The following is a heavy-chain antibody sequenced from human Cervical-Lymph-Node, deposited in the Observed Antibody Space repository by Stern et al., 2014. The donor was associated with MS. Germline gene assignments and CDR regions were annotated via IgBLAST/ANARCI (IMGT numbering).Heavy chain of an antibody. J-gene: IGHJ4*02. CDR1: GVTFSNYA. D-gene: IGHD4-11*01. V-gene: IGHV1-69*01. Sequence: VQLVESGSGVKKPGSSVKVSCKPSGVTFSNYALSWVRQAPGQGLEWVAGLIPIYGATKYGRKFQGRVTITPEESTGTAFMELTNLTSDDTAIYYCALRRSYYVFWGQGTLITVSS. CDR2: LIPIYGAT. CDR3: ALRRSYYVF.